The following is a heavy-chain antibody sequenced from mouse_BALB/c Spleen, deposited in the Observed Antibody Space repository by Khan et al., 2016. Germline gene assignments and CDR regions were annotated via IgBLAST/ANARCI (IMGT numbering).Heavy chain of an antibody. Sequence: EVELVESGGDLVKPGGSLKLSCAASGFTFSSYGMSWVRQTPDKRLEWVATISSGGSYNYYPDSVKGRFTISRDNAKHTLYLQMSSLKSDDTAMYYCARHITTATWYFDVWGAGTTVTVSS. CDR2: ISSGGSYN. D-gene: IGHD1-2*01. CDR1: GFTFSSYG. V-gene: IGHV5-6*01. J-gene: IGHJ1*01. CDR3: ARHITTATWYFDV.